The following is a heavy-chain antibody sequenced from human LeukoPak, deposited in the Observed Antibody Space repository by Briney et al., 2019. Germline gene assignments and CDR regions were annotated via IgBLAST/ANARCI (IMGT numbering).Heavy chain of an antibody. V-gene: IGHV3-48*04. Sequence: GGSLRLSCAASGFTFSSYSMNWVRQTPGKGLEWVSYISSSSSTIYYADSVKGRFTISRDNAKNSLYLQMNSLRAEDTAVYYCARDAYHNAFDIWGQGTMVTVSS. CDR3: ARDAYHNAFDI. D-gene: IGHD2-2*01. J-gene: IGHJ3*02. CDR2: ISSSSSTI. CDR1: GFTFSSYS.